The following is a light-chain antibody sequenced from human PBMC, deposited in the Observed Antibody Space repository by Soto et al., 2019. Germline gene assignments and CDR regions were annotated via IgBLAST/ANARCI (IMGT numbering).Light chain of an antibody. J-gene: IGKJ1*01. CDR2: ATS. V-gene: IGKV3-20*01. Sequence: NVLTQSPAMLSLSPGEGASLSCRASQSVTSTYFGWYQQKPGQAPRLIIYATSRRAPGIPDRFRGSGSGTDFTLTISSVEPEDFAVYYCQQYEASPWTFGQGTKVELK. CDR1: QSVTSTY. CDR3: QQYEASPWT.